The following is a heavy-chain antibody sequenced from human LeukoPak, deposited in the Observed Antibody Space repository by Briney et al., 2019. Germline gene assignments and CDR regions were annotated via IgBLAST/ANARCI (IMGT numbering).Heavy chain of an antibody. CDR2: ISGSGTVT. D-gene: IGHD3-22*01. CDR1: GFTFSSYE. V-gene: IGHV3-48*03. CDR3: ARVLEGYYDSSGYGY. J-gene: IGHJ4*02. Sequence: GGSLRLSCAASGFTFSSYEMNWVRQAPGKGLEWISYISGSGTVTHYADSVEGRFTISRDNSKNTLYLQMNSLRAEDTAVYYCARVLEGYYDSSGYGYWGQGTLVTVSS.